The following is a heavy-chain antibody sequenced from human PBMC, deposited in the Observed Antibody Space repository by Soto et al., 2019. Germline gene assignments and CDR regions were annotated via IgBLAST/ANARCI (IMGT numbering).Heavy chain of an antibody. J-gene: IGHJ6*02. CDR3: ARAGCSGGSCHYYYGMDV. CDR1: GFTFSSYS. V-gene: IGHV3-21*01. D-gene: IGHD2-15*01. Sequence: EVQLVESGGGLVKPGGSLRLSCAASGFTFSSYSMNWVRQAPGKGLEWVSSISSSSSYIYYADSVKGRFTISRDNAKNSLYLQMNSRRAEDTAVYYCARAGCSGGSCHYYYGMDVWGQGTTVTVSS. CDR2: ISSSSSYI.